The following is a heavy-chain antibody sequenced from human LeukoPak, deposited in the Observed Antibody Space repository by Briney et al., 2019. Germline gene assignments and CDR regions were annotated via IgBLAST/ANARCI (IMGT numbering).Heavy chain of an antibody. CDR1: GFTLSDYY. Sequence: PGGSLRLSCTASGFTLSDYYMSWIRQAPGKGLEWVSCICGSGTDIYYADSVKGRFTVSRDNAMNSLYLQMNSLRADDTAVYYCTRASRSTDHWGQGALVTVSS. D-gene: IGHD2-2*01. CDR3: TRASRSTDH. J-gene: IGHJ4*02. V-gene: IGHV3-11*01. CDR2: ICGSGTDI.